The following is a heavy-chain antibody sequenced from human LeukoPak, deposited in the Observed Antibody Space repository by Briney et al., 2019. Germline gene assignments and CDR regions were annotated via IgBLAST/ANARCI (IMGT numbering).Heavy chain of an antibody. Sequence: SETLSLTCAVYGGSFSGYYWNWIRQPPGKGLEWIGKVDHSGSTNYNPSLESRVTIPIDTSKNQFSLKLSSLTAADTAVYYCARGPIPADAFDYWGQGTLVTVSS. V-gene: IGHV4-34*01. CDR2: VDHSGST. J-gene: IGHJ4*02. CDR1: GGSFSGYY. D-gene: IGHD2-2*01. CDR3: ARGPIPADAFDY.